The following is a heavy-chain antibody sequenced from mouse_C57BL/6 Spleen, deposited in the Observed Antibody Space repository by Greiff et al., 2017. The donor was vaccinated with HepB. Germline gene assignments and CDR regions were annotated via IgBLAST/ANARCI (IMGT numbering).Heavy chain of an antibody. CDR1: GFTFSDYY. J-gene: IGHJ4*01. CDR2: INYDGSST. D-gene: IGHD1-2*01. V-gene: IGHV5-16*01. Sequence: EVMLVESEGGLVQPGSSMKLSCTASGFTFSDYYMAWVRQVPEKGLEWVANINYDGSSTYYLDSLKSRFIISRDNAKNILYLQMSSLKSEDTATYYCARENFTTASSGAMDYWGQGTSVTVSS. CDR3: ARENFTTASSGAMDY.